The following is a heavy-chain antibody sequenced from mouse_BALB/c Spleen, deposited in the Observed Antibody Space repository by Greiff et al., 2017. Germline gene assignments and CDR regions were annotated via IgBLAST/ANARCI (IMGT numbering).Heavy chain of an antibody. CDR2: INPSNGRT. D-gene: IGHD3-3*01. V-gene: IGHV1S81*02. Sequence: VQLQQSGAELVKPGASVKLSCKASGYTFTSYWMHWVKQRPGQGLEWIGEINPSNGRTNYNEKFKSKATLTVDKSSSTAYMQLSSLTSEDSAVYYCARPGTGGYAMDYWGQGTSVTVSS. J-gene: IGHJ4*01. CDR1: GYTFTSYW. CDR3: ARPGTGGYAMDY.